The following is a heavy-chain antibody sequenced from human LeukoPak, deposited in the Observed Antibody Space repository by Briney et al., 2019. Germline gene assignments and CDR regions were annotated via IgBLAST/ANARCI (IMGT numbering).Heavy chain of an antibody. CDR2: IYYSGST. J-gene: IGHJ4*02. CDR1: GGSISSYY. Sequence: SETLSLTCTDSGGSISSYYWSWIRQPPGKGLEWIGYIYYSGSTNYNPSLKSRVTISVDTSKNQFSLKLSSVTAADTAVYYCARDTTREYYFDYWGQGTLVTVSS. V-gene: IGHV4-59*01. CDR3: ARDTTREYYFDY. D-gene: IGHD1-14*01.